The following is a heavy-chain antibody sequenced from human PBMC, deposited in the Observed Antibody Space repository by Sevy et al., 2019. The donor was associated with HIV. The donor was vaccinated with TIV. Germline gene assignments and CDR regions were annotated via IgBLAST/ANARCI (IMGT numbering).Heavy chain of an antibody. Sequence: GGSLRLSCAASGFTFSSYEMNWVRQAPGKGLEWVSYISSSGSTIYYADSVKGRFTISRDNAKNSLYLQMNSLRAEDTAVYYWARDGSGWALGYYYGMDVWGQGTTVTVSS. CDR1: GFTFSSYE. J-gene: IGHJ6*02. V-gene: IGHV3-48*03. CDR3: ARDGSGWALGYYYGMDV. CDR2: ISSSGSTI. D-gene: IGHD6-19*01.